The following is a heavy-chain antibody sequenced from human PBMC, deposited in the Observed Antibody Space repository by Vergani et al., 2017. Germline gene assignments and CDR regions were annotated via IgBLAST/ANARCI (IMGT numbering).Heavy chain of an antibody. Sequence: QVQLQESGPGLVKPSETLFLTCTVSGGSISSYYWSWIRQPPGKGLEWIGYISYSGSTNYNPSLKSRVTISVDTSKNQFSLKLSSVTAADTAVYYCARGKXYYENNNYSGYFQHWGQGTLVTVSS. CDR1: GGSISSYY. CDR3: ARGKXYYENNNYSGYFQH. D-gene: IGHD3-22*01. J-gene: IGHJ1*01. V-gene: IGHV4-59*01. CDR2: ISYSGST.